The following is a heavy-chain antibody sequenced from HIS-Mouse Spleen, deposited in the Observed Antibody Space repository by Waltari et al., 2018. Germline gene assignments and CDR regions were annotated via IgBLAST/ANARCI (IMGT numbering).Heavy chain of an antibody. V-gene: IGHV4-39*07. J-gene: IGHJ2*01. D-gene: IGHD6-13*01. Sequence: QLQLQESGPGLVKPSETLSLTCTVSGGSISSSSYYWGWIRQPPGKGLEWIGSIYDSGRTYSNPSLKSRVTISVDTSKNQFSLKLSSVTAADTAVYYCAREIPYSSSWYDWYFDLWGRGTLVTVSS. CDR2: IYDSGRT. CDR3: AREIPYSSSWYDWYFDL. CDR1: GGSISSSSYY.